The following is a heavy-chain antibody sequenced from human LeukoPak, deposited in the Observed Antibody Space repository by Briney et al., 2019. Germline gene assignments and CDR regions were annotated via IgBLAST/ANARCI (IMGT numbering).Heavy chain of an antibody. CDR1: GFTFSNAR. V-gene: IGHV3-15*01. CDR3: TTDTAYYDSSGYYYFDY. J-gene: IGHJ4*02. D-gene: IGHD3-22*01. CDR2: IKSKTDGGTT. Sequence: PGGSLRLSCAASGFTFSNARMSWVRQAPGEGREWVGRIKSKTDGGTTDYAAPVKGRFTISRDDSKNTLYLQMNSLKTEDTAVYYCTTDTAYYDSSGYYYFDYWGPGTLVTVSS.